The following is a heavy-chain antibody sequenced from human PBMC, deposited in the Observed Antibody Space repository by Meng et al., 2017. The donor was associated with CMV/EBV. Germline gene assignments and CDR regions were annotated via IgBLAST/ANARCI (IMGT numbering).Heavy chain of an antibody. CDR3: TTVVGMIVVVI. Sequence: GESLKISCAASGFTFSNAWMSWVRQAPGKGLEWVGRIKSKTDGGTTDHAAPVKGRFTISRDDSKNTLYLQMNSLKTEDTAVYYCTTVVGMIVVVIWGQGTLVTVSS. J-gene: IGHJ4*02. CDR2: IKSKTDGGTT. D-gene: IGHD3-22*01. CDR1: GFTFSNAW. V-gene: IGHV3-15*01.